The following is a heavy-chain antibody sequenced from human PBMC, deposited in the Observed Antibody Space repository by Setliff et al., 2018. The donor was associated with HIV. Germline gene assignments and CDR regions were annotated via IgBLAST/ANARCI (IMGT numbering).Heavy chain of an antibody. CDR3: AREGSRGAYYLDV. D-gene: IGHD3-16*01. J-gene: IGHJ6*03. V-gene: IGHV3-48*03. Sequence: PGGSLRLSCATSRFSFSTFWMTWVRQAPGKGLEWISYIGTRGRSIFYTDSVRGRFTVSRDNAKNLVFLQMNSLRAEDSAVYYCAREGSRGAYYLDVWGAGTTVTVSS. CDR1: RFSFSTFW. CDR2: IGTRGRSI.